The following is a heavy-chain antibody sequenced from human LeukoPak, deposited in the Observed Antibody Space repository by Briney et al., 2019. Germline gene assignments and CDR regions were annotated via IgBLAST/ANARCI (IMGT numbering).Heavy chain of an antibody. D-gene: IGHD5-18*01. CDR3: ARIGGYSYDT. J-gene: IGHJ5*02. Sequence: SETLSLTCAVYGGSFSGYYWSCIRQPPGKGLEWIGEINHSGSTNYNPSLKGRVTISVDTSKNQFSLKLSSVTAADTAVYYCARIGGYSYDTWGQGTLVTVSS. V-gene: IGHV4-34*01. CDR2: INHSGST. CDR1: GGSFSGYY.